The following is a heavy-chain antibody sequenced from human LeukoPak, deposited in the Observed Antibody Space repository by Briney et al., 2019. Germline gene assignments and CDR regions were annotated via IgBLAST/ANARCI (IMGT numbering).Heavy chain of an antibody. Sequence: GGSLRLSCAASGFTFSSYGMHWVRQAPGKGLEWVAFIRYDGSNKYYADSVKGRFTISRDNSKNTLYLQMNSLRAGDTAVYYCAKDHKYRIAAAGRGWYFDYWGQGTLVTVSS. D-gene: IGHD6-13*01. CDR1: GFTFSSYG. CDR3: AKDHKYRIAAAGRGWYFDY. J-gene: IGHJ4*02. V-gene: IGHV3-30*02. CDR2: IRYDGSNK.